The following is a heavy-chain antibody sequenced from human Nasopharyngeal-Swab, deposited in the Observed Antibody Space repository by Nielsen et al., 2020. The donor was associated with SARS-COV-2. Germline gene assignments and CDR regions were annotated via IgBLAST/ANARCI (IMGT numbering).Heavy chain of an antibody. CDR1: GGSLSGHY. J-gene: IGHJ6*02. CDR3: ARGRGGQQLVRTYYYYGLDV. V-gene: IGHV4-34*01. CDR2: INHSGTT. D-gene: IGHD1-1*01. Sequence: SETLSLTCGVYGGSLSGHYWSWIRQPPGKGLEWIGEINHSGTTNYKPSLKSRVTISVDTSKNQFSLKARSVSAADTAIYFCARGRGGQQLVRTYYYYGLDVWGQGTTVTVSS.